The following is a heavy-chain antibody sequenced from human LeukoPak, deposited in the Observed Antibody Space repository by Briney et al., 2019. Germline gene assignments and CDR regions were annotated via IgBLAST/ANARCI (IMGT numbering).Heavy chain of an antibody. Sequence: PGGSLRLSCAASGFTFSSYAMSWVRQAPGKGLEWVSSISSSSSYIYYADSVKGRFTISRDNAKNSLYLQMNSLRAEDTAVYYCAVYYDSSGYYYGFDYWGQGTLVTVSS. CDR3: AVYYDSSGYYYGFDY. CDR1: GFTFSSYA. J-gene: IGHJ4*02. D-gene: IGHD3-22*01. CDR2: ISSSSSYI. V-gene: IGHV3-21*01.